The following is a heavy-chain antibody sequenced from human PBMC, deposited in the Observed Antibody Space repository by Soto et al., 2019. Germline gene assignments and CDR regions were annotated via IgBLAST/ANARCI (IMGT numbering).Heavy chain of an antibody. D-gene: IGHD4-17*01. J-gene: IGHJ5*02. V-gene: IGHV4-30-4*01. CDR2: IYYSGST. CDR1: GGSISSGDYY. CDR3: ARERDYGDPMSWFDP. Sequence: SETLSLTCTVSGGSISSGDYYWSWIRQPPGKGLEWIGYIYYSGSTYYNPSLKSRVTISVDTSKNQFSLKLSSVTAADTAVYYCARERDYGDPMSWFDPWGQGTLVTVSS.